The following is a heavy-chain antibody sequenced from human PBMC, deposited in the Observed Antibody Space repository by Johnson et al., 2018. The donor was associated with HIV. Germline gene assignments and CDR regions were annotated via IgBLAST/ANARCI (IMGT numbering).Heavy chain of an antibody. J-gene: IGHJ3*02. D-gene: IGHD3-3*02. V-gene: IGHV3-30-3*02. CDR1: GFTFSSYG. Sequence: QVQLVESGGGVVQPGGSLRLSCAASGFTFSSYGMHWVRQAPGKGLEWVAVISYDGNNQYYRDSVKGRFTISRDNSKNTLYLQMNSLRAEDTAVYYCAKNQEVSREDAFDIWGQGTVVTVSS. CDR3: AKNQEVSREDAFDI. CDR2: ISYDGNNQ.